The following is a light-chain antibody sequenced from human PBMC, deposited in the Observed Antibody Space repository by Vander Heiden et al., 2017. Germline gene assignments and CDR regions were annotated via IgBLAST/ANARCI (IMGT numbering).Light chain of an antibody. CDR2: DVS. CDR1: SRDVGGYNY. V-gene: IGLV2-14*01. Sequence: QSALTQPASVYGSPGQSITISCTGTSRDVGGYNYVSWYQQHPGKAPELMIYDVSDRPSGVSNRFSGSKSGNTASLTISGLQAEDEADYYCSSYTSNSTVVFGGGTKLTVL. J-gene: IGLJ2*01. CDR3: SSYTSNSTVV.